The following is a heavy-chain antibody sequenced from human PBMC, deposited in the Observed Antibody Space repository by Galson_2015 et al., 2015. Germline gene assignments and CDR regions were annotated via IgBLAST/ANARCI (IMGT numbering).Heavy chain of an antibody. J-gene: IGHJ5*02. CDR1: GFTFDDYA. D-gene: IGHD2-2*01. V-gene: IGHV3-9*01. CDR3: AKDTGYQLLPGGWFDP. CDR2: ISWNSGSI. Sequence: SLRLSCAASGFTFDDYAMHWVRHAPGKGLEWVSGISWNSGSIGYADSVKGRFTISRDNAKNSLYLQMNSLRAEDTALYYCAKDTGYQLLPGGWFDPWGQGTLVTVSS.